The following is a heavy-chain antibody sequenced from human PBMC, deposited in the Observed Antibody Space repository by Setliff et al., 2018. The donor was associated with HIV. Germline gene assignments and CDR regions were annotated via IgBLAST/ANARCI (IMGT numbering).Heavy chain of an antibody. J-gene: IGHJ6*03. CDR3: ARHLGLPDATDYMDV. Sequence: GESLKISCKGSGYSFAGYWIGWVRQMPGKGLEWMGIIFPGNSNTRYSPSLQGQVTFSADNSITTAYLQWSSLTASDTAMYYCARHLGLPDATDYMDVWGKGTTVTVSS. CDR2: IFPGNSNT. D-gene: IGHD2-2*01. V-gene: IGHV5-51*01. CDR1: GYSFAGYW.